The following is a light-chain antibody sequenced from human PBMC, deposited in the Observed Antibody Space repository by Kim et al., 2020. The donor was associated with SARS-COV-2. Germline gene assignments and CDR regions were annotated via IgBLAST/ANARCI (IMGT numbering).Light chain of an antibody. J-gene: IGLJ2*01. CDR3: NSRDSSGNHP. CDR2: GQN. CDR1: SLRNFF. V-gene: IGLV3-19*01. Sequence: SSELTQDPAVSVALGQTVRITCQGDSLRNFFASWYQQKPGQAPVVVIYGQNNRPSGIPDRFSGSSSGNTASLTITGAQAEDEADYYCNSRDSSGNHPFGGGTKLTVL.